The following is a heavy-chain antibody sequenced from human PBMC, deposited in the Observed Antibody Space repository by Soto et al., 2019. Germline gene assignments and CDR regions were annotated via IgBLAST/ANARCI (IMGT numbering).Heavy chain of an antibody. CDR1: GGTFSSYT. Sequence: QVQLVQSGAEVKKPGSSVKVSCKASGGTFSSYTISWVRQAPGQGLEWMGRIIPILGIANYAQKFQGRVTTTADKSTSTAYMELSSLRAEDTAVYYCARRSCSGGSCYWGFDYWGQGTLVTVSS. CDR2: IIPILGIA. CDR3: ARRSCSGGSCYWGFDY. J-gene: IGHJ4*02. D-gene: IGHD2-15*01. V-gene: IGHV1-69*02.